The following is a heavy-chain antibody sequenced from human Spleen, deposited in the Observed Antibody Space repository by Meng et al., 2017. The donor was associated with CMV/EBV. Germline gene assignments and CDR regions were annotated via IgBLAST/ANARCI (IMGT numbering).Heavy chain of an antibody. V-gene: IGHV3-30*02. CDR1: GLTFTSYG. CDR3: ANLVVTNDAFDI. J-gene: IGHJ3*02. Sequence: GESLKISCAASGLTFTSYGMHWVRQAPGKGLEWVAYTRYDDGSNKYYADSVKGRFTISRDNSKNTLYLQMNSLRAEDTAVYYCANLVVTNDAFDIWGQGTMVTVSS. CDR2: TRYDDGSNK. D-gene: IGHD3-22*01.